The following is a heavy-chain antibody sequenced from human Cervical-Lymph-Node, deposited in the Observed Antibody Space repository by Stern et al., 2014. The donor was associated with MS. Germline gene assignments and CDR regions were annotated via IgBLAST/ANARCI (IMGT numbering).Heavy chain of an antibody. CDR1: GGSFINNV. D-gene: IGHD3-10*01. J-gene: IGHJ4*02. CDR3: ARAASTTSSYNF. CDR2: TIPIFGTA. V-gene: IGHV1-69*01. Sequence: VQLVESGAEVKKPGSSVKVSCQASGGSFINNVISWVRQAPGQGLEWMGGTIPIFGTALYAQKFRGRVTFTADESTRTAYMELSSLRSDDTAVYFCARAASTTSSYNFWGPGTLVTVSS.